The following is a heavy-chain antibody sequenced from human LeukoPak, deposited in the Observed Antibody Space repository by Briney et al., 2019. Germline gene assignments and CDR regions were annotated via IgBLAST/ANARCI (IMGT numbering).Heavy chain of an antibody. CDR3: ARLGSSSWYPYYYYGMDV. Sequence: PSETLSLTCAVCGGSFSGYYWSWIRQPPGKGLEWIGYIYYSGSTNYNPSLKSRVTISVDTAKNQFSLKLSSVTAADTAVYYCARLGSSSWYPYYYYGMDVWGQGTTVTVSS. CDR2: IYYSGST. D-gene: IGHD6-13*01. CDR1: GGSFSGYY. J-gene: IGHJ6*02. V-gene: IGHV4-59*08.